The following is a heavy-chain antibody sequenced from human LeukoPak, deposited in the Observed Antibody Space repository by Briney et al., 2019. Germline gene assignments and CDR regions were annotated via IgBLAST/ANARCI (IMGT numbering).Heavy chain of an antibody. V-gene: IGHV1-69*04. D-gene: IGHD6-13*01. Sequence: SVKVSCKASGGTFSSYAISWVRQAPGQGLEWMGRIIPILGIANYAQKFQGRVTITADKSTSTAYMELSSLRSEDTAAYYCARDEEAAAGTTGYWGQGTLVTVSS. J-gene: IGHJ4*02. CDR1: GGTFSSYA. CDR3: ARDEEAAAGTTGY. CDR2: IIPILGIA.